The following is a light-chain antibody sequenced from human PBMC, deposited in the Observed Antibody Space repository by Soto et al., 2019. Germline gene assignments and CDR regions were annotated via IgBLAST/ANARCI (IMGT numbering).Light chain of an antibody. CDR1: QRISTH. V-gene: IGKV1-27*01. CDR3: QKYNSAPWT. J-gene: IGKJ1*01. CDR2: AAS. Sequence: DIQITQSPSSLSASEGYRVTITCRASQRISTHLNWYQQKPGKVPKLLIYAASTLQSGVPSRFSGSGSGTDFTLTISSLQPEDVATYYCQKYNSAPWTFGQGTKVDIK.